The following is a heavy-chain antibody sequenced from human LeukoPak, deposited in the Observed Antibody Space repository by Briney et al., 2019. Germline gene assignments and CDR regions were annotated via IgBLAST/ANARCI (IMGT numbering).Heavy chain of an antibody. J-gene: IGHJ6*02. Sequence: GGSLRLSCAASGFTSSGYWMHWVRQAPGKGLVWVSRINSDGSITIYADSVKGRFTISRDNAKNTLYLQMNSPRAEDTAVYYCAREIMGYCSGGSCYQNYYYYGMDVWGQGTTVTVSS. CDR3: AREIMGYCSGGSCYQNYYYYGMDV. D-gene: IGHD2-15*01. CDR1: GFTSSGYW. CDR2: INSDGSIT. V-gene: IGHV3-74*01.